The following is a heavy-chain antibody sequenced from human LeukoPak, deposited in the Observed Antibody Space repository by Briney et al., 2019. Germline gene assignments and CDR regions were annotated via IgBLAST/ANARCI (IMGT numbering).Heavy chain of an antibody. V-gene: IGHV4-30-4*08. CDR1: GGSFSSGDYC. CDR2: IYYSGST. CDR3: ARVLEQQLTIDY. D-gene: IGHD6-13*01. J-gene: IGHJ4*02. Sequence: PSQTLSLTCTVSGGSFSSGDYCWSWIRQPPGKGLEWIGYIYYSGSTYYNPSLKSRVTISVETSKNQFSLKLSSVTAADTVVYYCARVLEQQLTIDYWGQGTLVTVSS.